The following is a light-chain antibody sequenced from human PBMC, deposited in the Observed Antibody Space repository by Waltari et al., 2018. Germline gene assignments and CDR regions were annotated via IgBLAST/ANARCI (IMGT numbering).Light chain of an antibody. CDR1: QSVSSS. J-gene: IGKJ4*01. CDR2: GAS. V-gene: IGKV3-15*01. Sequence: EIVLTQSPATLSLSPGERANLSCRASQSVSSSLAWYQQKPGQAPTLLIYGASCRASGIPDRFSGSVSGTDFSLTISSLEPEDFAVYYCQQYSNWPLTFGGGTKVEIK. CDR3: QQYSNWPLT.